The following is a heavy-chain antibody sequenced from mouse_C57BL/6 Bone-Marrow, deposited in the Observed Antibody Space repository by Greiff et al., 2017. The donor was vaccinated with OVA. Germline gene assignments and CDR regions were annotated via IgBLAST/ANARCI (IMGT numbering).Heavy chain of an antibody. CDR3: ARRATAQATSWFAY. J-gene: IGHJ3*01. V-gene: IGHV1-18*01. Sequence: EVQLVESGPELVKPGASVKIPCKASGYTFTDYNMDWVKQSHGKSLEWIGDINPNNGGTIYNQKFKGKATLTVDKSSSTAYMELRSLTSEDTAVYYCARRATAQATSWFAYWGQGTLVTVSA. D-gene: IGHD3-2*02. CDR2: INPNNGGT. CDR1: GYTFTDYN.